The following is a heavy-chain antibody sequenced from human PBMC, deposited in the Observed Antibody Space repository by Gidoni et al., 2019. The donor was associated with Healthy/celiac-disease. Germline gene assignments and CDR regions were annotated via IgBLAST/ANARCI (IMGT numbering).Heavy chain of an antibody. J-gene: IGHJ4*02. CDR3: TRDRFNFWSGLLLDY. D-gene: IGHD3-3*01. Sequence: FTISRDDSKSIAYLQMNSLKTEDTAVYYCTRDRFNFWSGLLLDYWGQGTLVTVSS. V-gene: IGHV3-49*02.